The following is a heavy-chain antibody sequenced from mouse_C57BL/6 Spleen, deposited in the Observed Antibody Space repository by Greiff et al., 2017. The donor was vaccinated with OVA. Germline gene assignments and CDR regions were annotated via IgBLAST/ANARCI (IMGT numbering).Heavy chain of an antibody. CDR2: INPSNGGT. J-gene: IGHJ4*01. CDR1: GYTFTSYW. Sequence: QVQLQQSGTELVKPGASVKLSCKASGYTFTSYWMHWVKQRPGQGLEWIGNINPSNGGTNYNEKFKSKATLTVDKSSSTAYMQLSSLTSEDSAVYYCARSVTAQATYYYAMDYWGQGTSVTVSS. D-gene: IGHD3-2*02. CDR3: ARSVTAQATYYYAMDY. V-gene: IGHV1-53*01.